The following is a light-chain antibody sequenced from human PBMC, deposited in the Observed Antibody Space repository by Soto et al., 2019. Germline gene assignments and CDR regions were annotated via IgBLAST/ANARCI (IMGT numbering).Light chain of an antibody. Sequence: DIQMTQSPSSLSASVGDRVTITCRASQSISRYLNWFQQKPGKAPKLLISKASKLESGVPSRFSGSGSGTDFTLTISGLQPDDFATYYCQQYNPYSPWTVGQGTKVDIK. CDR3: QQYNPYSPWT. CDR2: KAS. CDR1: QSISRY. J-gene: IGKJ1*01. V-gene: IGKV1-5*03.